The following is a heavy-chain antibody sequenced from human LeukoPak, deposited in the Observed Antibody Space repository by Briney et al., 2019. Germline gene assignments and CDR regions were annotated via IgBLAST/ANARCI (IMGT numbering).Heavy chain of an antibody. CDR1: GGSFSGYY. CDR2: INHSGST. Sequence: KPSETLSLTCAVYGGSFSGYYWSWIRQPPGKGLEWIGEINHSGSTNYNPSLKSRVTISVDTSKNQFSLKLSSVTAADTAVYYCARRSTVVGMGWFEPWGQGTLVTVSS. V-gene: IGHV4-34*01. D-gene: IGHD2-21*01. J-gene: IGHJ5*02. CDR3: ARRSTVVGMGWFEP.